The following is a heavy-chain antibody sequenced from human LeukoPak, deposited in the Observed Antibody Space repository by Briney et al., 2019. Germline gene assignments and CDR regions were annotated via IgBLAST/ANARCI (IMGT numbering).Heavy chain of an antibody. CDR3: ATTTTFYDPFDP. Sequence: ASVKVSCKASGYTFTSYYMHWVRQAPGQGLEWMGIINPSGGSTSYAQKFQGRVTMTEDTSTDTAYMELSSLRSEDTAVYYCATTTTFYDPFDPWGQGTLVTVSS. CDR2: INPSGGST. D-gene: IGHD3-3*01. J-gene: IGHJ5*02. V-gene: IGHV1-46*01. CDR1: GYTFTSYY.